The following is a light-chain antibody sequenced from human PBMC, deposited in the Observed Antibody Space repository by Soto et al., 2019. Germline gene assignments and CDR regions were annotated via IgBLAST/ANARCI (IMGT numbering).Light chain of an antibody. J-gene: IGKJ1*01. CDR1: QGISND. CDR2: ATS. V-gene: IGKV1-17*03. CDR3: LQQNSFPWT. Sequence: DIQMTQSPSAMSASVGDRVTITCRASQGISNDLAWFQQKPGTVPKRLIYATSTLSSGVPSRFSGSGSGTDFTLTISNLQLGDFATYYCLQQNSFPWTFGQGTKVEIK.